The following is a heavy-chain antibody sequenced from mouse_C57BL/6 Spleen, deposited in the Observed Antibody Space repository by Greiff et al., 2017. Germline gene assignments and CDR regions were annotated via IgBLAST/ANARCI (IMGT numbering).Heavy chain of an antibody. Sequence: QVQLQQPGAELVKPGASVKLSCKASGYTFTSYWMHWVKQRPGRGLEWIGRIDPNSGCTKYNEKFKSKATLTVDKPSSTAYMQLSSLTSEDSAVYYCARSDLSIVRESMDYWGQGTSVTVSS. J-gene: IGHJ4*01. CDR2: IDPNSGCT. D-gene: IGHD1-1*01. CDR1: GYTFTSYW. CDR3: ARSDLSIVRESMDY. V-gene: IGHV1-72*01.